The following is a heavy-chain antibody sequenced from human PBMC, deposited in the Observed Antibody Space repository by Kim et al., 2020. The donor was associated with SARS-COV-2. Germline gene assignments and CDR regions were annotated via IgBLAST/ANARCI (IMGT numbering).Heavy chain of an antibody. Sequence: GGSLRLSCAASGFTFSDYAMNWVRQAPGKGLEWVAIISYDGSNKYYVDSVKGRFTISRDNSKNTLYLQMNSLRTEDTAVYYRARGAGTTFLYYFDYWGQG. CDR2: ISYDGSNK. CDR3: ARGAGTTFLYYFDY. V-gene: IGHV3-30*04. D-gene: IGHD1-7*01. J-gene: IGHJ4*02. CDR1: GFTFSDYA.